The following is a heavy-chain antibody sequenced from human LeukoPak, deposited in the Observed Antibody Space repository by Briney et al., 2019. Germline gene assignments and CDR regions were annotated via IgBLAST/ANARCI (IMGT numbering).Heavy chain of an antibody. D-gene: IGHD4-11*01. CDR2: IIPIFGTA. CDR1: GGTFSSYA. Sequence: ASVKVSCTASGGTFSSYAISWGRQAPGQGLEWMGGIIPIFGTANYAQEFQGRVTITADESTSTAYMELSSLRSEDTAVYYCARWEVTTVNDYYYYGMDVWGQGTTVTVSS. J-gene: IGHJ6*02. V-gene: IGHV1-69*13. CDR3: ARWEVTTVNDYYYYGMDV.